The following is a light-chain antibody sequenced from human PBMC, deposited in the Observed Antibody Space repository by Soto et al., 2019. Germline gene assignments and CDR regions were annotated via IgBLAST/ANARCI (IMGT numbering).Light chain of an antibody. V-gene: IGLV1-44*01. J-gene: IGLJ2*01. CDR2: RDH. Sequence: QAVVTQPPSASGTPGQRVTISCSGSRYNIGSNTVNWYQQVPGTAPRLLIHRDHQRPSGVPDRFSGSKSGTSASLAISGLQSEDEADYYCAAWDDSRNGYVVFGGGTKVTVL. CDR3: AAWDDSRNGYVV. CDR1: RYNIGSNT.